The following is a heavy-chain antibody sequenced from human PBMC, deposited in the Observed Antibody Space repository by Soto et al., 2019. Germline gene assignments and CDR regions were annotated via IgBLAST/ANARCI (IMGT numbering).Heavy chain of an antibody. Sequence: ASVKVSCKASGYTFTSYGISWVRQAPGQGLEWMGWISAYNGNTNYAQKFQGRVTMTRDTSTSTVYMELSSLRSEDTAVYYCARFYYDSSGYLPSPYYYYYGMDVWGQGTTVTVSS. D-gene: IGHD3-22*01. CDR2: ISAYNGNT. CDR1: GYTFTSYG. CDR3: ARFYYDSSGYLPSPYYYYYGMDV. V-gene: IGHV1-18*01. J-gene: IGHJ6*02.